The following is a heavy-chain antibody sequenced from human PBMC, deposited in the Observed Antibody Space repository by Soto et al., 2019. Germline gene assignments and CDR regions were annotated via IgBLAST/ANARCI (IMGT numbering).Heavy chain of an antibody. CDR1: GFTFSDHY. D-gene: IGHD3-9*01. CDR3: ARRVLRYFDWLDY. J-gene: IGHJ4*02. Sequence: EVQLVESGGGLVQPGGSLRLSCAASGFTFSDHYMDWVRQAPGKGLEWVGRTRNKANSYTTEYAASVKGRFTISRDDSKNSLYLKMNSLKTEDTAVYYCARRVLRYFDWLDYWGQGTLVTVSS. CDR2: TRNKANSYTT. V-gene: IGHV3-72*01.